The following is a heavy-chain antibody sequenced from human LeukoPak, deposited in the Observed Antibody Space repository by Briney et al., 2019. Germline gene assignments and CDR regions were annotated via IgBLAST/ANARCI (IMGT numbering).Heavy chain of an antibody. CDR2: IYTSGST. CDR3: ARDLYRDYDFWSGHIYGMDV. Sequence: SETLSLTCTVSGGSISSYYWSWIRQPAGKGLEWIGRIYTSGSTNYNSSLKSRVTMSVDTSKNQFSLKLSSVTAADTAVYYCARDLYRDYDFWSGHIYGMDVWGQGTTVTVSS. J-gene: IGHJ6*02. D-gene: IGHD3-3*01. CDR1: GGSISSYY. V-gene: IGHV4-4*07.